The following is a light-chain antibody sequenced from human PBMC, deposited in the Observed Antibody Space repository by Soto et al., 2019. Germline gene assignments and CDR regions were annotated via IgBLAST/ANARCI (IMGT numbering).Light chain of an antibody. J-gene: IGLJ7*01. Sequence: QSVLTQPPSVSGAPGQRVTISCTGSSSNIGAGYDVHWYQQLPGTAPKLLIYGNSNRPSGVPDRFSGSKSGTSASLAITGLQAEDEADYYCQSYDSSLSGSAVFGGGTQHRP. CDR2: GNS. V-gene: IGLV1-40*01. CDR3: QSYDSSLSGSAV. CDR1: SSNIGAGYD.